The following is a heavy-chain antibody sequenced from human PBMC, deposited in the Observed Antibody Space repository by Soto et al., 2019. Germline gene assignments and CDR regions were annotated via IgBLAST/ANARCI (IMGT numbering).Heavy chain of an antibody. CDR3: ARAGTTGTTDNWFDP. CDR1: GFTVSSSYA. D-gene: IGHD1-1*01. J-gene: IGHJ5*02. Sequence: GGSLRLSCAASGFTVSSSYAMSWVRQAPGKGLEWVSGISGSGDSTYYADSVKGRFTISRDNSKNTLYLQMNSLRAEDTAVYYCARAGTTGTTDNWFDPWGQGTLVTVSS. CDR2: ISGSGDST. V-gene: IGHV3-23*01.